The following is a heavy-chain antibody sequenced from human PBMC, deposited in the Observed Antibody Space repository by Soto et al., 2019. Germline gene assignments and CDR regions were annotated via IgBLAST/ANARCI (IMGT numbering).Heavy chain of an antibody. CDR1: GFSLSTSGVG. J-gene: IGHJ6*02. V-gene: IGHV2-5*02. CDR3: AHLKSELLWFGNYYGMDV. D-gene: IGHD3-10*01. CDR2: IYWDDDK. Sequence: QITLKESGPTLVKPTQTLTLTCTFSGFSLSTSGVGVGWIRQPPGKALEWLALIYWDDDKRYSPSLKSRLTITTDTSKNQVVLTMTNMDPVDTATYYCAHLKSELLWFGNYYGMDVWGQGTTVTVSS.